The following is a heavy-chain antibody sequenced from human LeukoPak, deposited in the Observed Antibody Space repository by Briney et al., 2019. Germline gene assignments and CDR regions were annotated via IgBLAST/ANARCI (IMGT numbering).Heavy chain of an antibody. V-gene: IGHV4-38-2*02. D-gene: IGHD1-26*01. Sequence: PSETLSLTCTVSGYSISSGYFWGWIRPPPGKGLEWIGTIFHSGNTYYNPSLKSRVTISVDTSNNRFSLNLDSVTAADTAIYYCARVVHRGGNDYWGQGILVTVSS. CDR2: IFHSGNT. CDR1: GYSISSGYF. J-gene: IGHJ4*02. CDR3: ARVVHRGGNDY.